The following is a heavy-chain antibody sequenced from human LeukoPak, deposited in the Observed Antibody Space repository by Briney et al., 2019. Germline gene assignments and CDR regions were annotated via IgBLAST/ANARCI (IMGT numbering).Heavy chain of an antibody. Sequence: GGSLRLSCVASGFTFSSYDMHWVRQTTGKGLEWVSAIGTADDTFYPASVKGRFTISRDNSKNTLYLQMNSLRAEDTAVYYCARGLGIHYFDYWGQGTLVTVSS. CDR3: ARGLGIHYFDY. V-gene: IGHV3-13*04. D-gene: IGHD1-26*01. J-gene: IGHJ4*02. CDR1: GFTFSSYD. CDR2: IGTADDT.